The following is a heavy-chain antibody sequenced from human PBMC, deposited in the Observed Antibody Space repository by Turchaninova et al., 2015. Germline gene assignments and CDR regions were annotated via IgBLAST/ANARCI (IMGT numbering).Heavy chain of an antibody. V-gene: IGHV4-28*01. CDR1: GSSIRSGPW. CDR2: LYYSGIT. D-gene: IGHD4-17*01. CDR3: ARRIDYGDSPEAFDI. J-gene: IGHJ3*02. Sequence: QVQLQESGPGLVKPSDTLSLTCAVSGSSIRSGPWWGWIRQPPGKGLGWIGYLYYSGITYYNPSLKSRLTMSLDTSKNQYSLKLSSVTAVDTAVYFCARRIDYGDSPEAFDIWGQGTMVIVSS.